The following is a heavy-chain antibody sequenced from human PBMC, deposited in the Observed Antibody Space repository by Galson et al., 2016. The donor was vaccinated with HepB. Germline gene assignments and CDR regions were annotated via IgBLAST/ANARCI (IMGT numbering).Heavy chain of an antibody. CDR3: ARYIPLYYALDV. CDR1: GYIFTSYT. V-gene: IGHV1-3*01. Sequence: SVKVSCKASGYIFTSYTLHWVRQAPGQGLEWMGWMNPGSGNTNYSQKFQGRVTMASDTSADTAYMELSSLRSADTAVYYCARYIPLYYALDVWGQGTTVTVSS. J-gene: IGHJ6*02. CDR2: MNPGSGNT. D-gene: IGHD2-21*01.